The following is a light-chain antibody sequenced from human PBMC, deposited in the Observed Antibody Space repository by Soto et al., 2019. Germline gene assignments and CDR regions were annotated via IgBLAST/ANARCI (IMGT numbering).Light chain of an antibody. V-gene: IGKV1-39*01. CDR1: QSISNY. Sequence: DIPMTQSPSSLSASVGDRVTITCRASQSISNYLNWYQQKPGKAPKLLMYAASSLQSGVPSRFSGSGYGTDFTLTISSLQPEDFATYYCQQSYSTPRTFGQGTKVEIK. CDR3: QQSYSTPRT. J-gene: IGKJ1*01. CDR2: AAS.